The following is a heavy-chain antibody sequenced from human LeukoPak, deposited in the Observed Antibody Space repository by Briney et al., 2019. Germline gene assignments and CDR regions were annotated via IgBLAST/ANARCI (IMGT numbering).Heavy chain of an antibody. CDR1: GGSISSYY. V-gene: IGHV4-59*12. J-gene: IGHJ3*02. D-gene: IGHD3-9*01. CDR3: ARGYDILTGQVGAFDI. Sequence: PSETLSLTCTVSGGSISSYYWSWIRQPPGKGLEWIGYIYYSGSTNYNPSLKSRVTMSVDTSKNQFSLKLSSVTAADTAVYYCARGYDILTGQVGAFDIWGQGTMVTVSS. CDR2: IYYSGST.